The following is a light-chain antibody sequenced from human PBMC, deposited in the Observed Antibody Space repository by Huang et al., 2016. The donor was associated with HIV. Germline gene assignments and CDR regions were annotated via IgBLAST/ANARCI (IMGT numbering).Light chain of an antibody. CDR3: QQYNNWPPWT. Sequence: EVVMTQSPVTLSVSPGERATLSCRASQSVNNKLAWFQQKPGQAPRLLIPDASIRATGSPDRFSGSGSGTEFTLTISSLQSEDFAVYYCQQYNNWPPWTFGQGTKVEIK. J-gene: IGKJ1*01. CDR1: QSVNNK. CDR2: DAS. V-gene: IGKV3-15*01.